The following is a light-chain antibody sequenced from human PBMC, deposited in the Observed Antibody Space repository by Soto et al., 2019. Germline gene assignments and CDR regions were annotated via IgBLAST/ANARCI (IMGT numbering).Light chain of an antibody. Sequence: EIVMTQSPATLSVSLGERVTLSCRASQSVSSYLAWYQQKPGQAPSLLISDASTRATDIPDRFSGSGSRKDFTLTNSSLQNTDLAVYYCLQYRTWPPLYTFGQGTKLEIK. V-gene: IGKV3-15*01. J-gene: IGKJ2*01. CDR2: DAS. CDR3: LQYRTWPPLYT. CDR1: QSVSSY.